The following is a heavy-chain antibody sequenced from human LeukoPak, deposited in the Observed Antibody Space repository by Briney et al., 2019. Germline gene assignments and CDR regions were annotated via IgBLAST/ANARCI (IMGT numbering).Heavy chain of an antibody. D-gene: IGHD5-18*01. V-gene: IGHV4-39*07. CDR2: IYYRGTT. CDR3: AKGAGGFSYYNWFDP. CDR1: GGSISSSPYY. Sequence: SETLSLTRTVSGGSISSSPYYWGWIRQPPGKGLEWIGSIYYRGTTHYSPSLESRVTISVDTSKNQFSLKLASVTAADTAIYYCAKGAGGFSYYNWFDPWGQGTLVTVSS. J-gene: IGHJ5*02.